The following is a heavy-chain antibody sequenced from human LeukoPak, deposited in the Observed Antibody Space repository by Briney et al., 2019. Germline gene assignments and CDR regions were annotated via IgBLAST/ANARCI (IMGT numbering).Heavy chain of an antibody. J-gene: IGHJ4*02. CDR1: GFTLSSYW. D-gene: IGHD6-6*01. CDR2: INSDGSST. V-gene: IGHV3-74*01. Sequence: GGSLRLSCAASGFTLSSYWFHWVRQAPGKGLVWVSHINSDGSSTSYADSVKGRFTISRDNAKNTLYLQMNSLRAEDTAVYYCARWTVVPDYWGQGTLVTVSS. CDR3: ARWTVVPDY.